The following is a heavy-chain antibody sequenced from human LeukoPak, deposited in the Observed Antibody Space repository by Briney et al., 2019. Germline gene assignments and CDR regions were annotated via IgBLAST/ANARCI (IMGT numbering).Heavy chain of an antibody. CDR1: GFTFSNYG. CDR3: ANYIQRPPGMDV. V-gene: IGHV3-30*18. D-gene: IGHD2-15*01. Sequence: QPGRSLRLSCAASGFTFSNYGMHWVRQAPGKGLEWVSVISDDGSDQYYADSVKGRFTISTDNSKNTVYLQMNSLRAEDTALYFCANYIQRPPGMDVWGQGTMVTVSS. CDR2: ISDDGSDQ. J-gene: IGHJ6*02.